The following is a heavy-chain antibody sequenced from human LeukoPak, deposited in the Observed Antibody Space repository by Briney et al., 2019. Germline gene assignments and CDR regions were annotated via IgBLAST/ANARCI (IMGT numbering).Heavy chain of an antibody. V-gene: IGHV5-51*01. CDR2: IYPADSDI. J-gene: IGHJ4*02. CDR1: GYSFINYW. CDR3: ARRYYEYASGIYYDDY. D-gene: IGHD3-10*01. Sequence: GESLKIFWKSSGYSFINYWIGLVRQMPGKGLEWGGIIYPADSDIRYSQSFQGQVTISADKSISTAYLHWSSLKASDTAMYYCARRYYEYASGIYYDDYWGQGTLVTVSS.